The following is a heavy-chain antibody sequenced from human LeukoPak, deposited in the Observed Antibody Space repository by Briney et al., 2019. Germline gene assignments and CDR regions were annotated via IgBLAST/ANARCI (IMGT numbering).Heavy chain of an antibody. CDR3: ARGAEYGSGSYLGY. V-gene: IGHV6-1*01. D-gene: IGHD3-10*01. CDR2: TYYRSKWYN. Sequence: SQTLSLTCAISGDRGSSNSAAWNWIRQSPSRGLEWLGRTYYRSKWYNDYAVSVKSRITINPDTSKNQFSLQLNSVTPEDTAVYYCARGAEYGSGSYLGYWGQGTLVTVSS. CDR1: GDRGSSNSAA. J-gene: IGHJ4*02.